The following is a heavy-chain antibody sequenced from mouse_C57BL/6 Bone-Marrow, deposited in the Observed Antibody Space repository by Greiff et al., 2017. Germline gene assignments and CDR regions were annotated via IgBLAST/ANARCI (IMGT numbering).Heavy chain of an antibody. D-gene: IGHD1-1*01. CDR2: ISYAGSN. V-gene: IGHV3-6*01. CDR1: GYSITSGYY. Sequence: EVKLMESGPGLVKPSQSLSLTCSVTGYSITSGYYWNWIRPFPGNNLEWMGYISYAGSNNYNPSLKNPISITRDTSKNQFFLKLNAVTTEDTATYYCARENYGSSRDYWGQGTTRTVSS. CDR3: ARENYGSSRDY. J-gene: IGHJ2*01.